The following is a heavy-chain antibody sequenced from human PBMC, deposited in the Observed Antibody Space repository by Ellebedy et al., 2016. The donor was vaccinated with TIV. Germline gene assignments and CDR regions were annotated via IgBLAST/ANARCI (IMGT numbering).Heavy chain of an antibody. CDR3: ARGAARGIFYYYGMDV. V-gene: IGHV3-7*01. J-gene: IGHJ6*02. D-gene: IGHD6-25*01. CDR2: INQDGSHI. Sequence: GGSLRLXCATSGLTFSTYWMNWVRQVPGKGLEWVANINQDGSHIYYVHSVKGRFTISRDNAKNSLYLQLNSLRTEDTAVYYCARGAARGIFYYYGMDVWGQGTTVTVSS. CDR1: GLTFSTYW.